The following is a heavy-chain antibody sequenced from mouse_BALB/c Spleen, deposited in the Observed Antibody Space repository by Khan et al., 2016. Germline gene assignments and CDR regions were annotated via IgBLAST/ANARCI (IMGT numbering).Heavy chain of an antibody. J-gene: IGHJ4*01. CDR1: GYTFTSYW. CDR2: IAPGSGST. V-gene: IGHV1S41*01. D-gene: IGHD1-1*01. CDR3: AREGTVPLMDY. Sequence: DLVKPGASVKLSCKASGYTFTSYWINWIKQRPGQGLEWIGRIAPGSGSTYYNEMFKGQATLTVATSSSTAYIQLSSLSSEDSAVYFCAREGTVPLMDYWGQGTSVTVSS.